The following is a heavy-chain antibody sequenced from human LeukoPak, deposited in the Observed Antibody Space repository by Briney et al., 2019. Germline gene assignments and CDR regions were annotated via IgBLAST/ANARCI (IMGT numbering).Heavy chain of an antibody. Sequence: GGSLRLSCAASGFTFSSYAMHWVRQAPSKGLEWVAVISYDGSNKYYADSVKGRFTISRDNSKNTLYLQMNSLRAEDTAVYYCARDRYYYGSGSYYHYFDYWGQGTLVTVSS. CDR1: GFTFSSYA. D-gene: IGHD3-10*01. J-gene: IGHJ4*02. V-gene: IGHV3-30*04. CDR2: ISYDGSNK. CDR3: ARDRYYYGSGSYYHYFDY.